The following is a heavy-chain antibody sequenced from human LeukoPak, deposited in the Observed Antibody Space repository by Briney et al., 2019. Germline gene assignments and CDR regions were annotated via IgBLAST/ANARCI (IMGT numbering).Heavy chain of an antibody. Sequence: GGSLRLSCAASGFTVSSNYMSWVRQAPGKGLEWVANTDEDGSAKYYLGSVEGRFTISRDNAKNSLYLQLSSLRGDDTAVYYCARNSGWYGVSWGQGTLVTVSS. V-gene: IGHV3-7*03. CDR3: ARNSGWYGVS. D-gene: IGHD6-19*01. CDR2: TDEDGSAK. CDR1: GFTVSSNY. J-gene: IGHJ4*02.